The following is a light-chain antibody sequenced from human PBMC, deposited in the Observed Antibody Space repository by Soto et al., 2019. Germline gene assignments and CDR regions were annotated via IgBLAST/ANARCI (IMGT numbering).Light chain of an antibody. CDR2: RNN. J-gene: IGLJ2*01. CDR3: AAWDDSLSGHVV. V-gene: IGLV1-47*01. CDR1: SSNIGSNY. Sequence: QSVLTQPPSASGTPGQRVTISCSGSSSNIGSNYVYWYQQLPGTAPKLLIYRNNQRPSGIPDRFSGSKSGTSASLAISGLGSEDEDDYYCAAWDDSLSGHVVFCGGTKVTVL.